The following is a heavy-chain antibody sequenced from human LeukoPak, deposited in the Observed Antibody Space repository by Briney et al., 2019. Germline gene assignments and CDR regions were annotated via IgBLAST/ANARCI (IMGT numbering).Heavy chain of an antibody. J-gene: IGHJ4*02. CDR3: AKGRDFWSHFDY. CDR1: GFTLCSHA. D-gene: IGHD3-3*01. Sequence: GGALRLSCAAPGFTLCSHALSRGRQAPGEGLEWGSAISGSGGSTYYTDSVKGRFTISRDNSKNRLYLQMNSLRAEDTAVYFCAKGRDFWSHFDYWGQGILVIVSS. V-gene: IGHV3-23*01. CDR2: ISGSGGST.